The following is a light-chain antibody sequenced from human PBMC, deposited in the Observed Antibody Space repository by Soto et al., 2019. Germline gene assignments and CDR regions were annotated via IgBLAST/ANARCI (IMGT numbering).Light chain of an antibody. J-gene: IGLJ3*02. Sequence: QPVLTQPPSVSGAPGQRVTLSCTGHSSNLGAGSDVHWYQQLPGAAPKLVIFGNRNRPSGVPERFSGSKSGTSASLAITGRQAEEEADYYCQAYDYSLTAAVFGGGTKLTV. CDR3: QAYDYSLTAAV. V-gene: IGLV1-40*01. CDR1: SSNLGAGSD. CDR2: GNR.